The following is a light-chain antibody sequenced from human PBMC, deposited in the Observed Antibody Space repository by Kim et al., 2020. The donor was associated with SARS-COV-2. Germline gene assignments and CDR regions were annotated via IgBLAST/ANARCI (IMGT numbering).Light chain of an antibody. CDR3: LQYNDYPRT. J-gene: IGKJ1*01. CDR2: FAS. Sequence: DIQMTQSPSAMSASIGDRVTITCRTSQGINNYLAWFQQRPGKVPKPLIYFASSLHSGVPSRFSGSGSGTEFTLTISSLQPEDFATYYCLQYNDYPRTFGQGTKVDIK. CDR1: QGINNY. V-gene: IGKV1-17*03.